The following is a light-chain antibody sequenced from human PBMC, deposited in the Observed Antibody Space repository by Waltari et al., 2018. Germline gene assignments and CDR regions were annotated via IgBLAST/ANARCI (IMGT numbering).Light chain of an antibody. CDR1: RTNIGSNY. V-gene: IGLV1-47*01. CDR2: TNN. CDR3: ASWDDSLSVLL. Sequence: QSVLTQPPSASGTPGQRVTLSCSGSRTNIGSNYVYWYQQLSGMAPKLLIFTNNQRPPGVPDRFSGSKSGTSASLAISGLRSEDEGDYYCASWDDSLSVLLFGGGTKLTVL. J-gene: IGLJ3*02.